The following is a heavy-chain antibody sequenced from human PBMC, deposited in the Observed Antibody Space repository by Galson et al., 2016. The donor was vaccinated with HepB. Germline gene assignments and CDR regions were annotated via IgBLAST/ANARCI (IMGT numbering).Heavy chain of an antibody. CDR3: ARIQFGELPPFDY. D-gene: IGHD3-10*01. CDR1: GGAISSYY. CDR2: VHYTGDN. Sequence: SETLSLTCTVFGGAISSYYWNWIRQVPEKGLEWIGYVHYTGDNKYNPSLKSRVTISIDTSKNHVSLNLNSVNAADTAVYYGARIQFGELPPFDYWGKGSLVTVSS. V-gene: IGHV4-59*01. J-gene: IGHJ4*02.